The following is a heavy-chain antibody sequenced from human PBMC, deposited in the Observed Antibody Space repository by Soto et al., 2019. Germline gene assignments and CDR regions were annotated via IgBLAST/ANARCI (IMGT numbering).Heavy chain of an antibody. CDR3: ARDLRYDILGLVSRVTHNWFDP. CDR1: GYTFTSYG. CDR2: ISAYNGNT. Sequence: ASVKVSCKASGYTFTSYGISWVRQAPGQGLEWMGWISAYNGNTNYAQKLQGRVTMTTDTSTSTAYMELRSLRSDDTAVYYCARDLRYDILGLVSRVTHNWFDPWGQGTLVTVSS. V-gene: IGHV1-18*01. J-gene: IGHJ5*02. D-gene: IGHD3-9*01.